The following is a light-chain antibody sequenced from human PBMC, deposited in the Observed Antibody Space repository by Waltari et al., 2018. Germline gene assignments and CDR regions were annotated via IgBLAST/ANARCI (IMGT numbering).Light chain of an antibody. CDR3: QQRRDWPLT. CDR1: QSLSNY. V-gene: IGKV3-11*01. CDR2: DTS. Sequence: DIVLTQSPATLSLSPGERATLSCRASQSLSNYLAWYQQKPGQAPRLLIYDTSNRATGIPARLSGSGFGTDFTLTISSLEPEDFAVYYCQQRRDWPLTFGGGTKVEIK. J-gene: IGKJ4*01.